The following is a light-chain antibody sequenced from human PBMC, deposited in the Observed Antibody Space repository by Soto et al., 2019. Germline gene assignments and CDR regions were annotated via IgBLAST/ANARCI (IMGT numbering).Light chain of an antibody. J-gene: IGLJ3*02. CDR2: EVN. Sequence: QSALTQPPSASGSPGQSVTISCTGTRSDVGAHNYVSWYQQHPGKAPELMIYEVNKRPSGVPDRFSGSKSDNTASLTVSGLQADDEADYYCSSYAGSNNFVMFGGGTKLTVL. V-gene: IGLV2-8*01. CDR1: RSDVGAHNY. CDR3: SSYAGSNNFVM.